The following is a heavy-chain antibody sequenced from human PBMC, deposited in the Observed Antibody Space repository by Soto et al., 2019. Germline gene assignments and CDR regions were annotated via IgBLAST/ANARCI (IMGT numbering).Heavy chain of an antibody. D-gene: IGHD3-10*01. J-gene: IGHJ4*02. V-gene: IGHV3-30-3*01. Sequence: QVQLVESGGGVVQPGRSLRLSCAASGFTFSSYATHWVRQAPGKGLEWVAVISYDGSNKYYADSVKGRFTISRDNSNNTLYPQMNSLRAEDTAVYYCARDVYYFGSGSYSPGGYWGQGTLVTVSS. CDR3: ARDVYYFGSGSYSPGGY. CDR2: ISYDGSNK. CDR1: GFTFSSYA.